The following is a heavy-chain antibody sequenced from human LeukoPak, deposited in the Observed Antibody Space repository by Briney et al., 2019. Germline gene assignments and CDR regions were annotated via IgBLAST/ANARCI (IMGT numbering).Heavy chain of an antibody. CDR1: SGSISSGDDY. CDR3: ARGSDCSSTSCLTDAFDI. J-gene: IGHJ3*02. V-gene: IGHV4-30-4*01. D-gene: IGHD2-2*01. Sequence: SETLSLTCTVSSGSISSGDDYWSWIRQPPGKGLEWIGYIYYSGSTYYNPSLKSRVTISVDTSKNQFSLKLSSVTAADTAVYYCARGSDCSSTSCLTDAFDIWGQGTMVTVSS. CDR2: IYYSGST.